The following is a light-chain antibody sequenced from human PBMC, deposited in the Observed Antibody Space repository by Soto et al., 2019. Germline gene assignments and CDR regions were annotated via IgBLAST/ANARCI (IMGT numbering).Light chain of an antibody. V-gene: IGKV3-20*01. J-gene: IGKJ1*01. CDR3: QQYGSSRT. Sequence: EIVLTQSPGTLSLSPGERSTLSCRASQSVRSSYLAWYQQKPGQAPRLLIYGASSRATGIPDRFSGNWSGTDFILTISRLEPEDVALYYYQQYGSSRTFGQGTKVDIK. CDR2: GAS. CDR1: QSVRSSY.